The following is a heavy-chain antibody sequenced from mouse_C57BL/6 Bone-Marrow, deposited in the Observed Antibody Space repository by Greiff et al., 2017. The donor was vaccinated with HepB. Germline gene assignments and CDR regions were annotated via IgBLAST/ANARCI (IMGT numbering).Heavy chain of an antibody. CDR2: IYPRDGST. Sequence: VQRVESGPELVKPGASVKLSCKASGYTFTSYDINWVKQRPGQGLEWIGWIYPRDGSTKYNEKFKGKATLTVDTSSSTAYMELHSLTSEDSAVYFCARLGRQLRPSFAYWGQGTLVTVSA. J-gene: IGHJ3*01. CDR1: GYTFTSYD. CDR3: ARLGRQLRPSFAY. D-gene: IGHD3-2*02. V-gene: IGHV1-85*01.